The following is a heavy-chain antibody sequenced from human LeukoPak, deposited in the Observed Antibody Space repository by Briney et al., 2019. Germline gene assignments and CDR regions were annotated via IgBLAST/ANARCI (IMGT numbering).Heavy chain of an antibody. D-gene: IGHD4-17*01. V-gene: IGHV1-2*02. Sequence: ASVTVSCKASGYTFTGYYMHWVRQAPGQGLEWMGWINPNSGGTNYAQKFQGRVTMTRDTSISTAYMELSRLRSDDTAVYYCARTHYGEYWFDPWGQGTLVTVSS. CDR3: ARTHYGEYWFDP. CDR1: GYTFTGYY. CDR2: INPNSGGT. J-gene: IGHJ5*02.